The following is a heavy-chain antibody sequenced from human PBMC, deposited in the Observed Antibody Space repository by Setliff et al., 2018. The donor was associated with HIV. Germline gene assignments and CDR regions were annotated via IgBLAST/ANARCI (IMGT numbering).Heavy chain of an antibody. J-gene: IGHJ4*02. Sequence: GASVKVSCKASGYTFTDYAMNWVRQAPGQGLEWMGWINTNTGNPTYAQGFTGRFVFSLDTSVSTTYLQISSLKAEDTALYYCAKWGIAVAGDAQGFDYWGQGTLVTVSS. V-gene: IGHV7-4-1*02. CDR2: INTNTGNP. D-gene: IGHD6-19*01. CDR3: AKWGIAVAGDAQGFDY. CDR1: GYTFTDYA.